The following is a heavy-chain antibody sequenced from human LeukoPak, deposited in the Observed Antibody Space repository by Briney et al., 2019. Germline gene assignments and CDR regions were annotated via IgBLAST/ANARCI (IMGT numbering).Heavy chain of an antibody. J-gene: IGHJ6*02. Sequence: SVKVSCKASGGTFSSYAISWVRQAPGQGLEWMGGIIPIFGTANYAQKFQGRVTIIADESTSTAYMELSSLRSEDTAVYYCARDHGCSSTSCYYYYGMDVWGQGTTVTVSS. V-gene: IGHV1-69*01. CDR2: IIPIFGTA. CDR1: GGTFSSYA. CDR3: ARDHGCSSTSCYYYYGMDV. D-gene: IGHD2-2*01.